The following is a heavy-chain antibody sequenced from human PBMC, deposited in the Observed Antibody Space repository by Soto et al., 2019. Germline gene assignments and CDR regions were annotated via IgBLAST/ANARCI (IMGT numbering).Heavy chain of an antibody. J-gene: IGHJ4*02. Sequence: VDSVKGRFTISRDNARKSVYLQMDSLRADDTAVYYCATITSPYDYWGQGTLVTVSS. D-gene: IGHD2-2*01. V-gene: IGHV3-7*01. CDR3: ATITSPYDY.